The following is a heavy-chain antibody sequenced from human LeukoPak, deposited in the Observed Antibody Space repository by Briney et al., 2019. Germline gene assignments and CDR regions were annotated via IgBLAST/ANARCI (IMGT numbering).Heavy chain of an antibody. CDR3: ARDPSITMVRGVIGRFDY. Sequence: GRSLRLSCAASGFTFSSYAMHWVRQAPGKGLEWVAVISYDGSNKYYADSVKGRFTIPRDNSKNTLYLQMNSLRAEDTAVYYCARDPSITMVRGVIGRFDYWGQGTLVTVSS. CDR2: ISYDGSNK. D-gene: IGHD3-10*01. CDR1: GFTFSSYA. J-gene: IGHJ4*02. V-gene: IGHV3-30*04.